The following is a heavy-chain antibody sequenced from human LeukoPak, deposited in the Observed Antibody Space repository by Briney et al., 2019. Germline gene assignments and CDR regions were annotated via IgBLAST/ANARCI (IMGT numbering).Heavy chain of an antibody. Sequence: GGSLRLSCAASGFTVSSNYMTWVRQAPGKGLGWVSIIYGDGSTYHADSVKGRFTISRDNSKNTLYLQMNSLRAEDTAVYYCTRGPPLTVVTFDDFGGLDDRFDYWGQGTLVTVSS. J-gene: IGHJ4*02. CDR3: TRGPPLTVVTFDDFGGLDDRFDY. D-gene: IGHD4-23*01. CDR1: GFTVSSNY. CDR2: IYGDGST. V-gene: IGHV3-53*01.